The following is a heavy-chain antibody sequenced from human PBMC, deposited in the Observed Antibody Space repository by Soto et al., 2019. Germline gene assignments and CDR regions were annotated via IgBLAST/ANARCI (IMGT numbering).Heavy chain of an antibody. J-gene: IGHJ3*01. V-gene: IGHV4-30-4*01. D-gene: IGHD6-13*01. CDR2: IYSSGST. Sequence: QVQLQESGPGLVKPSQTLSLTCTVSGGSISSGDYYWNWIRQPPGKGLEWIGYIYSSGSTYDNPSLKSRVTISVDTSRNQFSLKLSSVTAADTAVYYCVTTPPMGGANPYRWSDGGWALDVWGQGTLVSVSS. CDR1: GGSISSGDYY. CDR3: VTTPPMGGANPYRWSDGGWALDV.